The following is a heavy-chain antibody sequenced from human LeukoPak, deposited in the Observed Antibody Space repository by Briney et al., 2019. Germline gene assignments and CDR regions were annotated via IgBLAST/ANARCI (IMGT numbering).Heavy chain of an antibody. CDR2: IYPGDSDT. CDR3: ARHEWGFGALLQNFDY. V-gene: IGHV5-51*01. J-gene: IGHJ4*02. D-gene: IGHD3-10*01. Sequence: GESLKISCKGSGYSFTSYWIGWVRQMPGKGLEWMGIIYPGDSDTRYSPSFQGQVTISADKSISTAYLQWSSLKASDTAMYYCARHEWGFGALLQNFDYWGQGTLVTVSS. CDR1: GYSFTSYW.